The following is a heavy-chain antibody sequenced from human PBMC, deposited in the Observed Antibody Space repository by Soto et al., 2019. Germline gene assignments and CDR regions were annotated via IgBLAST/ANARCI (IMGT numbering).Heavy chain of an antibody. CDR3: ARGMRYYDFWSGYLNWFDP. Sequence: SSETLSLTCAVYGGSFSCYYWSWIRQPPGKGLEWIGEINHSGSTNYNPSLKSRVTISVDTSKNQFSLKLSSVTAADTAVYYCARGMRYYDFWSGYLNWFDPWGQGTLVTVS. D-gene: IGHD3-3*01. V-gene: IGHV4-34*01. CDR1: GGSFSCYY. CDR2: INHSGST. J-gene: IGHJ5*02.